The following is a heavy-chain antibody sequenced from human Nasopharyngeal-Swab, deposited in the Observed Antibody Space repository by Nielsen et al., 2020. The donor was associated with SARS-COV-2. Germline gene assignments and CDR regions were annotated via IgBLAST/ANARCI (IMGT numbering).Heavy chain of an antibody. V-gene: IGHV3-49*04. D-gene: IGHD3-3*01. J-gene: IGHJ4*02. CDR2: IRSKAYGGTT. CDR3: TRQDFWSGYYGDY. Sequence: GGSLRLSCTASGFTFGDYAMSWVRQSPGKWLEWVGFIRSKAYGGTTEYAASVKGRFTISRDDSKSIAYLQMNSLKTEDTAVYYCTRQDFWSGYYGDYWGQGTLVTVSS. CDR1: GFTFGDYA.